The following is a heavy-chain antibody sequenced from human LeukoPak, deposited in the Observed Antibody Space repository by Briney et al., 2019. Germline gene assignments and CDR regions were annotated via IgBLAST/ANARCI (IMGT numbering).Heavy chain of an antibody. CDR1: GFTVSSNY. J-gene: IGHJ6*02. CDR3: ARGYCGGDCYSSYYYYGMDV. D-gene: IGHD2-21*02. CDR2: IYSGGST. V-gene: IGHV3-53*01. Sequence: PGGSLRLSCAASGFTVSSNYMSWVRQAPGKGLEWVSVIYSGGSTYYADSVKGRFTISRDNSKNTLYLQMNSLRAVDTAVYYCARGYCGGDCYSSYYYYGMDVWGQGTTVTVSS.